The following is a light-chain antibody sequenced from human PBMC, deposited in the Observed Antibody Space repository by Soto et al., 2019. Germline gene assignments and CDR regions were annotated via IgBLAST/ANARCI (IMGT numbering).Light chain of an antibody. CDR1: QSVSSY. V-gene: IGKV3-11*01. CDR2: DAS. Sequence: EIVLTQSPATLSLSLGERATLSCRASQSVSSYLAWFQQKPGQAPRLLIYDASNRATGVPARFSGSGSGTDFTLTISSLAPEDFAVYYCQQRSSWPGTFGQGTRLEIK. CDR3: QQRSSWPGT. J-gene: IGKJ5*01.